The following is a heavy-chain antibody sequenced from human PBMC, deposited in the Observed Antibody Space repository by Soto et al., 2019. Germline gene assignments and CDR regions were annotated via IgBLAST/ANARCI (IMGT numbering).Heavy chain of an antibody. CDR3: ARDRIVVVVAATDYYYYGMDV. CDR2: MNPNSGNT. Sequence: QVQLVQSGAEVKKPGASVKVSCKASGYTFTSYDINWVRQATGQGLEWMGWMNPNSGNTGYAQKFQGRVTMTRNTSISTAYMELSSLRSEDTAVYYCARDRIVVVVAATDYYYYGMDVWGQGTTVTVSS. V-gene: IGHV1-8*01. D-gene: IGHD2-15*01. J-gene: IGHJ6*02. CDR1: GYTFTSYD.